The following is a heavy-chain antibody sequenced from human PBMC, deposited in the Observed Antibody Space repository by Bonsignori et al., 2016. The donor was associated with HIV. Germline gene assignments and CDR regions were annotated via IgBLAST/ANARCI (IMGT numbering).Heavy chain of an antibody. J-gene: IGHJ6*01. V-gene: IGHV1-2*06. CDR2: INPHTGDT. CDR3: ARDTHLISIIGEF. D-gene: IGHD1-14*01. Sequence: QVQLVQSGAEVKKPGASVKVSCEASGYTFTGYYMNWLRQAPGQGLEWMGRINPHTGDTHYAQKFHDRVTLTRDTSIRTAYMELSGLKSDDTAVYYCARDTHLISIIGEFWG. CDR1: GYTFTGYY.